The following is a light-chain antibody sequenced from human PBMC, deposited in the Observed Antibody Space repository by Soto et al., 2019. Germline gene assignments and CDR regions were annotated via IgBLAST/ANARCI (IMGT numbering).Light chain of an antibody. V-gene: IGLV2-14*01. CDR3: SSYTSSSTLV. Sequence: QSVPTQPASVSGSPGQSITISCTGTSSDIGAYNYVSWYQQHPGKAPQLMIYEVSNRPSGVSSRFSGSKSGNTASLTISGLQAEDEADYYCSSYTSSSTLVFGTGTKVTVL. CDR2: EVS. CDR1: SSDIGAYNY. J-gene: IGLJ1*01.